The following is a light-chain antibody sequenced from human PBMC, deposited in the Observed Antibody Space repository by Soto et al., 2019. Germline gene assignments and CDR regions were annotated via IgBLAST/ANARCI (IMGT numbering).Light chain of an antibody. V-gene: IGLV2-8*02. CDR1: RSDFGDYDY. CDR2: DVT. Sequence: SDLTRAALASRLDRGSGSLTRTRTRSDFGDYDYVSWYQQHPGKAPKLVIYDVTKRPSGVPDRVSASKSGNTASLTVSGLRAEDEAAYYCSSHAGRNNFVVGSGTKV. CDR3: SSHAGRNNFV. J-gene: IGLJ1*01.